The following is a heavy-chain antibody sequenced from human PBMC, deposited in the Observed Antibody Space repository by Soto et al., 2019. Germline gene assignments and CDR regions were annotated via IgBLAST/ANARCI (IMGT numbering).Heavy chain of an antibody. Sequence: GASVKVSCKASGYTFTSYGISWVRQAPGQGLEWMGWISAYNGNTNYAQKLQGRVTMTTDTSTSTAYMELRSLRSDDTAVYYCASNQAYSSGWYGDAFDIWGQGTMVTVS. J-gene: IGHJ3*02. CDR3: ASNQAYSSGWYGDAFDI. CDR2: ISAYNGNT. D-gene: IGHD6-19*01. CDR1: GYTFTSYG. V-gene: IGHV1-18*04.